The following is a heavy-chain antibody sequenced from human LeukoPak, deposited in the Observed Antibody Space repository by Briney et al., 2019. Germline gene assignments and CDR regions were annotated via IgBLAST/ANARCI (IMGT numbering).Heavy chain of an antibody. D-gene: IGHD4-17*01. V-gene: IGHV1-2*02. J-gene: IGHJ4*02. CDR2: INPNSAT. Sequence: ASVKVSCKASGYTFTGSYIHWVRQAPGQGPEWMGWINPNSATNYAKRFQDRVTMTRGTSISTAYMELTRLRSEDTAVYYCARGKMNGDDFDYWGQGTLVTVSS. CDR1: GYTFTGSY. CDR3: ARGKMNGDDFDY.